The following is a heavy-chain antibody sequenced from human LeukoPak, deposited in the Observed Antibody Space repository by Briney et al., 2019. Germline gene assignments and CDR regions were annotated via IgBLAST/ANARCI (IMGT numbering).Heavy chain of an antibody. Sequence: SDTLSLTCTVSGGSVSSDSYYWRWLRQPPGKGLEGFGYIYYSGSTYYNPSIKSRVTISVDTSKNQFSLKLSSVTAADTAVYYCARPRYYYDSSGYYYPSWYFDLWGRGTLVTVSS. CDR1: GGSVSSDSYY. CDR2: IYYSGST. CDR3: ARPRYYYDSSGYYYPSWYFDL. J-gene: IGHJ2*01. V-gene: IGHV4-39*01. D-gene: IGHD3-22*01.